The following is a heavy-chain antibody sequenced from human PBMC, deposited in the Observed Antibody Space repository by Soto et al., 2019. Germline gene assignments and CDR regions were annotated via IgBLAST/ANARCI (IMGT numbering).Heavy chain of an antibody. CDR2: ISSSSSYI. D-gene: IGHD6-13*01. Sequence: EVQLVESGGGLVKPGGSLRLSCAASGFTFSSYSMNWVRQAPGKGLEWVSSISSSSSYIYYADSVKGRFTISRDNAKNSLYLQMNSLRAEDTAVYYCARRRSRPAAAGTFYYYYGMDVWGQGTTVTVSS. V-gene: IGHV3-21*01. J-gene: IGHJ6*02. CDR1: GFTFSSYS. CDR3: ARRRSRPAAAGTFYYYYGMDV.